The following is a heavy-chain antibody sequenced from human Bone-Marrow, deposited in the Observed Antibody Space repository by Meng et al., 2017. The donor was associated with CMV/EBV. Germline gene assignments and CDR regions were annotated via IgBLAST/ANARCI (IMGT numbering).Heavy chain of an antibody. D-gene: IGHD6-6*01. Sequence: GESLKISCAASGFTFSSYAMHWVRQAPGRGLEWLAVISYDGTNTHSADSVKGRFTFSRDNSKSTLYMQMNSLRPDDTAVYYCARAQSIGAALDYWGQGTLVTVSS. J-gene: IGHJ4*02. CDR2: ISYDGTNT. CDR1: GFTFSSYA. V-gene: IGHV3-30*04. CDR3: ARAQSIGAALDY.